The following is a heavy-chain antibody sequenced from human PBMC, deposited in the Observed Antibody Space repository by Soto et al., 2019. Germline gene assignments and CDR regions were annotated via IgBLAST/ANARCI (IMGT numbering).Heavy chain of an antibody. Sequence: ASVKVSCKASGYTFTSYGISWVRQAPGQGPEWMGWISAYNGNTNYAQKLQGRVTMTTDTSTSTAYRELRSLRSDDTAVYYCARDEGTAMVYCYYGMDVWGQGTTVTVSS. J-gene: IGHJ6*02. CDR1: GYTFTSYG. CDR3: ARDEGTAMVYCYYGMDV. V-gene: IGHV1-18*04. D-gene: IGHD5-18*01. CDR2: ISAYNGNT.